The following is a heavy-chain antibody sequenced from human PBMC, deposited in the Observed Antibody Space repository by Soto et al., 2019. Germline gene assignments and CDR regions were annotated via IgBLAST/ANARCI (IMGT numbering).Heavy chain of an antibody. CDR3: ARIQDSSGYPDY. CDR1: GFSLSTTGVA. Sequence: SGPTLVNPTQTLTLTCSFSGFSLSTTGVAVGWIRQPPGKALECLVLIYWDDDKRYSPSLKSRLTITRDTSKNQVVLTMTNMDPVDTATYYCARIQDSSGYPDYWGQGTLVTVSS. J-gene: IGHJ4*02. D-gene: IGHD3-22*01. CDR2: IYWDDDK. V-gene: IGHV2-5*02.